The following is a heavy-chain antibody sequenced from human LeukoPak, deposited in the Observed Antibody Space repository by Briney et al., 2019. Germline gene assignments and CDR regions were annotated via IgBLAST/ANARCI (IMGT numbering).Heavy chain of an antibody. CDR1: GFTFSSYG. CDR2: IRYDGSNK. V-gene: IGHV3-30*02. J-gene: IGHJ4*02. Sequence: PGGSLRLSYAASGFTFSSYGMHWVRQAPGKGLEWVAFIRYDGSNKYYADSVKGRFTISRDNSKNTLYLQMNSLRSEDTAVYYCATGIAAAGTGGWPFDYWGQGTLVTVSS. D-gene: IGHD6-13*01. CDR3: ATGIAAAGTGGWPFDY.